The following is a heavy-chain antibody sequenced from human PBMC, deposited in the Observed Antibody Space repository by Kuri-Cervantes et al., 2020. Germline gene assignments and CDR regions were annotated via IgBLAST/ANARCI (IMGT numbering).Heavy chain of an antibody. Sequence: SETLSLTCAVSGYSISSGYYWGWIRQPPGKGLEWIGSIYHSGSTYYNPSLKGRVTISVDTSKNQFSLKLSSVTAADTAVYYCARDQTTGWFDYWGQGTLVTVSS. D-gene: IGHD4-17*01. CDR1: GYSISSGYY. J-gene: IGHJ4*02. CDR3: ARDQTTGWFDY. CDR2: IYHSGST. V-gene: IGHV4-38-2*02.